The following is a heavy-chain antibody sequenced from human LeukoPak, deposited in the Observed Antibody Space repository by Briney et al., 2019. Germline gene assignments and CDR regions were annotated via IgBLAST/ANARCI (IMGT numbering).Heavy chain of an antibody. CDR2: IYYSGST. CDR3: ARVPRDEYYYDSSGYFDY. CDR1: GGSISSSSYY. J-gene: IGHJ4*02. Sequence: ETLSLTCTVSGGSISSSSYYWGWIRQPPGKGLEWIGSIYYSGSTYYNPSLKSRVTISVDTSKSQFSLKLSSVTAADTAVYYCARVPRDEYYYDSSGYFDYWGQGTLVTVSS. D-gene: IGHD3-22*01. V-gene: IGHV4-39*07.